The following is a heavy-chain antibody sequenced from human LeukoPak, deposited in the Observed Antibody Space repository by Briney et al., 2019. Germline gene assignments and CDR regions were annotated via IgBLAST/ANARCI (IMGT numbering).Heavy chain of an antibody. CDR1: GFTFNDYF. CDR3: ARELLWFGECLDV. D-gene: IGHD3-10*01. J-gene: IGHJ6*04. Sequence: PGGSLRLSCAASGFTFNDYFMSWIRQAPGKGLEWVSYISNSGDTKYYADSVKGRFTISRDNANNSLYLQMNSLRAEDTAVYYCARELLWFGECLDVWGKGSTVTISS. V-gene: IGHV3-11*01. CDR2: ISNSGDTK.